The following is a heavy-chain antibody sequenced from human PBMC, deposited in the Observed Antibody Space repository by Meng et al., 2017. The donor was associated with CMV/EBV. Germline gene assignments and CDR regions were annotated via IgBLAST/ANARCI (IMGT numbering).Heavy chain of an antibody. V-gene: IGHV3-21*04. CDR1: GFTFSSYS. Sequence: GESLKISCAASGFTFSSYSMNWVRQAPGKGLEWVSSISSSSSYIYYADSVKGRFTISRDNAKNSLYLQMSSLKASDTAMYYCARHLTGGHYYGSGSSYGPYYYYGMDVWGQGTTVTVSS. CDR3: ARHLTGGHYYGSGSSYGPYYYYGMDV. D-gene: IGHD3-10*01. CDR2: ISSSSSYI. J-gene: IGHJ6*02.